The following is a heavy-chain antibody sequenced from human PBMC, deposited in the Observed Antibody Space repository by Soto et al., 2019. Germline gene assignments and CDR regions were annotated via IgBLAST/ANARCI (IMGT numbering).Heavy chain of an antibody. J-gene: IGHJ4*02. V-gene: IGHV4-30-4*01. CDR1: EGSISSGDYY. D-gene: IGHD1-26*01. CDR2: IYYSGST. Sequence: SETLTLTCRVSEGSISSGDYYWSWIRQPPGKGLEWIGYIYYSGSTYYNPSLKSRVTISVDTSKNQFSLRLSSVTAADTAVYYCARRGIVGATIGSSFFDYWGQGTLVTVSS. CDR3: ARRGIVGATIGSSFFDY.